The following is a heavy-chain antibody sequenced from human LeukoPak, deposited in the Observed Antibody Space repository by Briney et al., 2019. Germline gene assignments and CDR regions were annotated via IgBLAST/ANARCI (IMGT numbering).Heavy chain of an antibody. J-gene: IGHJ4*02. D-gene: IGHD1-14*01. V-gene: IGHV4-59*01. CDR1: GGSISNYY. Sequence: SETLSLTCTVSGGSISNYYWSWIRQPPGKGLEWIGYIYYNGNTNYNPSLKSRVTISVDTSKNQFSLRLNSVTAADTAMYFCVRHRTQSAYAFDYWGQGTLVTVSS. CDR2: IYYNGNT. CDR3: VRHRTQSAYAFDY.